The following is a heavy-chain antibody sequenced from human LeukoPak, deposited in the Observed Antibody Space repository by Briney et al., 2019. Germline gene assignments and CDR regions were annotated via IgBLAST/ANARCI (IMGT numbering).Heavy chain of an antibody. Sequence: SETLSLTCTVSGGSISSSSYYWGWIRQPPGKGLEWIGSIYYSGSTYYNPSLKSRVTISADTSKNHFSLKLNSVTTADTAVYYCTRGAGWLIDYWGQGILVTVS. CDR3: TRGAGWLIDY. CDR1: GGSISSSSYY. V-gene: IGHV4-39*07. D-gene: IGHD3-16*01. CDR2: IYYSGST. J-gene: IGHJ4*02.